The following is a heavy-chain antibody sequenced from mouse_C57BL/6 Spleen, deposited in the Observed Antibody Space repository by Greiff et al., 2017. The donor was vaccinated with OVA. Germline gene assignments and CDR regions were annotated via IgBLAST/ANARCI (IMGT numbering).Heavy chain of an antibody. V-gene: IGHV5-9*01. CDR3: ARSGTVVAKGYFDV. J-gene: IGHJ1*03. D-gene: IGHD1-1*01. CDR1: GFTFSSYT. CDR2: ISGGGGNT. Sequence: EVHLVESGGGLVKPGGSLKLSCAASGFTFSSYTMSWVRQTPEKRLEWVATISGGGGNTYYPDSVKGRFTISRDNAKNTLYLQMSSLRSEDTALYYCARSGTVVAKGYFDVWGTGTTVTVSS.